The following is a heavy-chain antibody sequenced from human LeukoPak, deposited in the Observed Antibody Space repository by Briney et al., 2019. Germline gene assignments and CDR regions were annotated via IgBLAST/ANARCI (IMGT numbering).Heavy chain of an antibody. Sequence: PSETLSLTCTVSGGSLSSGGYYWSWVRQHPGTGLEWIGYIYYSGSTYYNPSLKSRVTISVDTSKNQFSLKLSSVTAADTAVYYCARGGRGVFGVVIPFDYWGQGTLVTVSS. V-gene: IGHV4-31*03. CDR3: ARGGRGVFGVVIPFDY. D-gene: IGHD3-3*01. CDR2: IYYSGST. CDR1: GGSLSSGGYY. J-gene: IGHJ4*02.